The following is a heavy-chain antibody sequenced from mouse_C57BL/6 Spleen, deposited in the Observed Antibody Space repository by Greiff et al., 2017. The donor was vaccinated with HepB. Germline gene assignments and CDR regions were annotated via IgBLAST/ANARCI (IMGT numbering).Heavy chain of an antibody. CDR1: GYTFTSYW. Sequence: QVHVKQPGAELVRPGSSVKLSCKASGYTFTSYWMHWVKQRPIQGLEWIGNIDPSDSETHYNQKFKDKATLTVDKSSSTAYMQLSSLTSEDSAVYYCARSSYYYGSSNWYFDVWGTGTTVTVSS. CDR3: ARSSYYYGSSNWYFDV. J-gene: IGHJ1*03. V-gene: IGHV1-52*01. D-gene: IGHD1-1*01. CDR2: IDPSDSET.